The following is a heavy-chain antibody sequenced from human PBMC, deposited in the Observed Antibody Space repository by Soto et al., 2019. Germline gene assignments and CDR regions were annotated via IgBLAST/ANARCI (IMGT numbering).Heavy chain of an antibody. J-gene: IGHJ4*02. CDR3: AKPASYYDILTGYYYFDF. CDR2: ISYDGSNK. CDR1: GFTFSSYG. D-gene: IGHD3-9*01. Sequence: QVQLVESGGGVVQPGRSLRLSCAASGFTFSSYGMHWVRQAPGKGLEWVAVISYDGSNKYYADSVKGPFTISRDNSKTALYLQMNSLRAEDTAVYYCAKPASYYDILTGYYYFDFWGQGTLGTVSS. V-gene: IGHV3-30*18.